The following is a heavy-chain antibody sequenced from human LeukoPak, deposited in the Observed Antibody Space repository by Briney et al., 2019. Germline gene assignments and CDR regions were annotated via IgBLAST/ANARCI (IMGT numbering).Heavy chain of an antibody. CDR2: IIPILGIA. CDR3: ARLNGDYVNWFDP. D-gene: IGHD4-17*01. Sequence: SVKVSCKASGGTFSSYAISWVRQAPGQGLEWMGRIIPILGIANYAQKFQGRVTITADKSTSTAYMELSSLRSEDTAVYYCARLNGDYVNWFDPWGQGTLVTVS. V-gene: IGHV1-69*04. CDR1: GGTFSSYA. J-gene: IGHJ5*02.